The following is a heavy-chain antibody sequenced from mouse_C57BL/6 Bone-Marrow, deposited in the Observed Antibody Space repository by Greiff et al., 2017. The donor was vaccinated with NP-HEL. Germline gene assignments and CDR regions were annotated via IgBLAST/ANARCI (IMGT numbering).Heavy chain of an antibody. V-gene: IGHV14-4*01. D-gene: IGHD1-1*01. Sequence: VQLQQSGAELVRPGASVKLSCTASGFNIKDDYMHWVKQRPEQGLEWIGWIDPENGDTEYASKFQGKATITADTSSNTAYLQLSSLTSEDTAVYYCTTDYYYGSSYNYWGQGTTLTVSS. J-gene: IGHJ2*01. CDR1: GFNIKDDY. CDR3: TTDYYYGSSYNY. CDR2: IDPENGDT.